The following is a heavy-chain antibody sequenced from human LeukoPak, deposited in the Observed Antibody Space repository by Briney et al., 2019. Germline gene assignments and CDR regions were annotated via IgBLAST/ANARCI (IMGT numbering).Heavy chain of an antibody. V-gene: IGHV4-59*08. Sequence: PSETLSLTCTVSGASISSYYWSWIRQPPGKGLEWIEYIYYSGSTNYNPSLKSRVTISVDTSKNQFSLKLSSVTAADTAVYYCARHVRDCSGGTCYSTSPLDYWGQGTLVTVSS. J-gene: IGHJ4*02. CDR2: IYYSGST. CDR1: GASISSYY. CDR3: ARHVRDCSGGTCYSTSPLDY. D-gene: IGHD2-15*01.